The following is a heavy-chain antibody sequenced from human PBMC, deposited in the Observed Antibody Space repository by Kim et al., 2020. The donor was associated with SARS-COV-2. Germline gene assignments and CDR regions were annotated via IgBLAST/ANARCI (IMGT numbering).Heavy chain of an antibody. CDR2: IRSKAYGGTT. CDR3: ARASRGCGYDFWSAYCTYYYYSVDV. Sequence: GGSLRLSCTASGFTFGDYAMSWVRQAPGKGLEWVGFIRSKAYGGTTEYAASVKGRFTISRDDSKSIAYLQMNSLKTEDTAVYYCARASRGCGYDFWSAYCTYYYYSVDVWGKGTPVTVSS. CDR1: GFTFGDYA. V-gene: IGHV3-49*04. J-gene: IGHJ6*03. D-gene: IGHD3-3*01.